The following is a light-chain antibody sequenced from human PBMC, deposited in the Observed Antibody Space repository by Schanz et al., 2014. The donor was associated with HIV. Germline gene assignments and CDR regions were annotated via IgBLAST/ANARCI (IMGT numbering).Light chain of an antibody. CDR2: DVD. Sequence: QSALTQPPSASGSPGQSVTIPCTGTSADVGGYDYVSWYQQHPGKAPKLILYDVDNRPAGVSNRFSGSKSGNTASLTISGLQAEDEADYYCNSYTSKNTPIFGGGTKVTVL. CDR3: NSYTSKNTPI. CDR1: SADVGGYDY. V-gene: IGLV2-14*01. J-gene: IGLJ2*01.